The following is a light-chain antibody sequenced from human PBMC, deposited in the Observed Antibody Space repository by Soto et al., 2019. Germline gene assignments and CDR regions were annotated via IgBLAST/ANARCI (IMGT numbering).Light chain of an antibody. V-gene: IGKV3-11*01. CDR1: QSVSSY. CDR3: QQRSNWREYT. J-gene: IGKJ2*01. Sequence: EIVLTQSPATLSLSPGERATLSCRASQSVSSYLAWYQQKPGQAPRLLIYDASNRATGIPARFSGSGSGTDFTITISSPEPEDFAVYYYQQRSNWREYTFGQGTKLEIK. CDR2: DAS.